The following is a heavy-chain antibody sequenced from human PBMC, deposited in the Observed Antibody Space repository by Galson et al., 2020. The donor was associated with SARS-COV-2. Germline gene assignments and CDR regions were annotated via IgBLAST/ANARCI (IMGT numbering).Heavy chain of an antibody. CDR1: GYIFMGYG. CDR2: ISGYNGDT. V-gene: IGHV1-18*01. CDR3: ARDVKDGMDV. J-gene: IGHJ6*02. Sequence: ASVKVSCKASGYIFMGYGISWVRQAPGQGLEWMGWISGYNGDTNYGQKFQGRLTMTTDTGTSTAYRELRSLRYDDTAIYYCARDVKDGMDVWGQGTTVTVSS.